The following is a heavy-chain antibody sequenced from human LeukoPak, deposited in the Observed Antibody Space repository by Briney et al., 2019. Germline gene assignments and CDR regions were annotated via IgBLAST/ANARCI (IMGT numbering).Heavy chain of an antibody. J-gene: IGHJ6*03. D-gene: IGHD2-15*01. Sequence: SETLSLTCTVSGGSISSSSYYWGWIRQSPGKGLEWIGSIYYSGSTYYNPSLKSRVTMSVDTSKNQFSLKLSSVTAADTAVYYCARAGRSSVVAATFYYYYYYMDVWGKGTTVTVSS. CDR1: GGSISSSSYY. CDR3: ARAGRSSVVAATFYYYYYYMDV. CDR2: IYYSGST. V-gene: IGHV4-39*07.